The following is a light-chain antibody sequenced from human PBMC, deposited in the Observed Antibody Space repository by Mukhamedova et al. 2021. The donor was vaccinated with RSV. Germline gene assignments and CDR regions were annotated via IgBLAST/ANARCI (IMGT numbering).Light chain of an antibody. CDR2: KAS. CDR3: QQYNSYLYT. Sequence: TWGASQSISSWLAWYQQKPGKAPKLLIYKASSLESGVPSRFSGSGSGTEFTLTINSLQPDDFATYYCQQYNSYLYTFGQGTKLEIK. J-gene: IGKJ2*01. CDR1: QSISSW. V-gene: IGKV1-5*03.